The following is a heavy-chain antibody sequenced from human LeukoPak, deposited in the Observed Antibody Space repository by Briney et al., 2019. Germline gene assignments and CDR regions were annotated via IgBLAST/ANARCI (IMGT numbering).Heavy chain of an antibody. CDR2: IYYSGST. V-gene: IGHV4-59*01. Sequence: SETLSLTCTVSGGSISSYYWSWIRQPPGKGLEWIGYIYYSGSTNYNPSLKSRVTISVDTSKNQFSLKLRSVTAADTAVYYCARDGGYCSSTNCYDYWGQGTQVTVSS. J-gene: IGHJ4*02. CDR1: GGSISSYY. CDR3: ARDGGYCSSTNCYDY. D-gene: IGHD2-2*03.